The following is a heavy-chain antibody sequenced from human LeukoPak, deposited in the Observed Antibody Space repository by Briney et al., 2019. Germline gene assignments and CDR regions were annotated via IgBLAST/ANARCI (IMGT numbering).Heavy chain of an antibody. CDR3: ARRRDSGSLQHFDY. J-gene: IGHJ4*02. CDR1: GFTFSSYS. D-gene: IGHD1-26*01. V-gene: IGHV3-21*04. CDR2: ISSSSSYI. Sequence: GGSLRLSCAASGFTFSSYSMNWVRQAPGKGLEWVSSISSSSSYIYYADSVKGRFTISRDNAKDSLYLQMNSLRAEDTAVYYCARRRDSGSLQHFDYWGQGTLVTVSS.